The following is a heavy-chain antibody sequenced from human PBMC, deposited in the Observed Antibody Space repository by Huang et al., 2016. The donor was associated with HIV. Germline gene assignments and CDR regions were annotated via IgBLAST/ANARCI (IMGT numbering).Heavy chain of an antibody. V-gene: IGHV3-21*01. D-gene: IGHD6-19*01. CDR2: IRSSSSYI. CDR1: GFTFSSYS. J-gene: IGHJ3*02. Sequence: EVQLVESGGGLVKPGGSLRLSCAASGFTFSSYSMNWVRQAPGKGLEWVSVIRSSSSYIYYSDSVKGRFTISRDNAKNSLYLQMNSLRAEDTAVYYCARDWSVFRQWLAGDAFDIWGQGTMVTVSS. CDR3: ARDWSVFRQWLAGDAFDI.